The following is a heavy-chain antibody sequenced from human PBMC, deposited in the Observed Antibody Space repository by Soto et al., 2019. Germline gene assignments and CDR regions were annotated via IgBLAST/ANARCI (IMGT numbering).Heavy chain of an antibody. CDR3: ARALSLIQMWSHKPDGMDV. CDR2: IIPIFGTA. Sequence: QVQLVQSGAEVKKPGSSVKVSCKASGGTFSSYAISWVRQAPGQGLEWMGGIIPIFGTANYAQKFQGRVTITADESTSXAXRGLSSLRSEDTAVYYCARALSLIQMWSHKPDGMDVWGQGTTGTGSS. J-gene: IGHJ6*02. V-gene: IGHV1-69*12. CDR1: GGTFSSYA. D-gene: IGHD5-18*01.